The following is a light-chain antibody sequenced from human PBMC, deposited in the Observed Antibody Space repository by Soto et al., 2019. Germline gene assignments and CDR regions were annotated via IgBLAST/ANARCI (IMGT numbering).Light chain of an antibody. J-gene: IGLJ2*01. Sequence: QSALTQPASVSGSPVQSITISCTGTSSDVGGYNYVSWYQQHPGKAPKLMIYDVSNRPSGVSNRFSGFKSGNTASLNISGLQAEDEADYYCSSYTSSSTLEFGGGTKLTVL. CDR3: SSYTSSSTLE. CDR2: DVS. CDR1: SSDVGGYNY. V-gene: IGLV2-14*01.